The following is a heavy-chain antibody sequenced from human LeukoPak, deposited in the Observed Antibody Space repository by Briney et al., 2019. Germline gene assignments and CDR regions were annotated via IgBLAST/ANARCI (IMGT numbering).Heavy chain of an antibody. CDR2: IQSGGSTT. Sequence: GGSLRLSCAASGFTLGSYWMHWVRHAPGKGLVWVSRIQSGGSTTTYADSVKGRFTISRDNAKNTLYLQMNSLRAEDTAVYYCAREAAVPNTVFDYWGQGSLVTVSA. J-gene: IGHJ4*02. CDR1: GFTLGSYW. CDR3: AREAAVPNTVFDY. V-gene: IGHV3-74*01. D-gene: IGHD4-17*01.